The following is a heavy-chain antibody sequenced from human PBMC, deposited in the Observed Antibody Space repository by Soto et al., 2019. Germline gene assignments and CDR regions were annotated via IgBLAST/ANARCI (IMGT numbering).Heavy chain of an antibody. CDR1: GYTFTGYY. CDR2: INPNSGST. J-gene: IGHJ3*02. Sequence: ASVKVSCKASGYTFTGYYMHWVRQAPGQGLEWMGWINPNSGSTNYAQKFQGRVTMTRDTSISTAYMELSRLRYDDTAVYYCARLFTIYGVVIIPDALDIWGQGTMVTVSS. CDR3: ARLFTIYGVVIIPDALDI. V-gene: IGHV1-2*02. D-gene: IGHD3-3*01.